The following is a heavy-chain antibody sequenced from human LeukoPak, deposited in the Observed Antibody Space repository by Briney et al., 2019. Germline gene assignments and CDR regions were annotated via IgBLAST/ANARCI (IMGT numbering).Heavy chain of an antibody. CDR1: GIPFIEYE. CDR2: IGIRCDT. D-gene: IGHD6-19*01. V-gene: IGHV3-13*04. CDR3: ARGGIQVSGIDEFDY. Sequence: GGSLRLFCAVDGIPFIEYEMQWVRLVIGKSLELVSAIGIRCDTHYSGSVKGRFTISRENAESSLYLQMNSLRAEDTAVYYCARGGIQVSGIDEFDYWGQGTLVTVSS. J-gene: IGHJ4*02.